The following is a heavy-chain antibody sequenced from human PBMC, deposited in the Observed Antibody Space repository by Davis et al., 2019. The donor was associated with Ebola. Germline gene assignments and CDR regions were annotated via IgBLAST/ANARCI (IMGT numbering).Heavy chain of an antibody. D-gene: IGHD3-10*01. CDR2: IWYDGSNK. J-gene: IGHJ6*02. Sequence: GESLKISCAASGFTFSSYGMHWVRQAPGKGLEWVAVIWYDGSNKYYADSVKGRFTISRDNSKNTLYLQMNSLRAEDTAVYYCAREDYYGSGSLAPLRGMDVWGQGTTVTVSS. V-gene: IGHV3-33*01. CDR1: GFTFSSYG. CDR3: AREDYYGSGSLAPLRGMDV.